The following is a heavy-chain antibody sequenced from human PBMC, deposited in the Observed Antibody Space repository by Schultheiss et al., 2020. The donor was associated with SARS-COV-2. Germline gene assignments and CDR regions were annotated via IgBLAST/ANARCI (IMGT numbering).Heavy chain of an antibody. Sequence: GGSLRLSCPASGFTFGDYAMSWFRQAPGKGLEWVGFIRSKAYGGTTEYAASVKGRFTISRDDSKSIAYLQMNSLKTEDTAVYYCTRDRSYQLLYRGRDDYYYYGMDVWGQGTTVTVSS. D-gene: IGHD2-2*02. V-gene: IGHV3-49*03. CDR1: GFTFGDYA. CDR3: TRDRSYQLLYRGRDDYYYYGMDV. J-gene: IGHJ6*02. CDR2: IRSKAYGGTT.